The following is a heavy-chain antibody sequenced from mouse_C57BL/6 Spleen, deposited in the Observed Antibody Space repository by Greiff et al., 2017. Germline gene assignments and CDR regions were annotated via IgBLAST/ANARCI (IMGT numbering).Heavy chain of an antibody. J-gene: IGHJ3*01. Sequence: VQLQQSGPELVKPGASVKISCKASGYAFSSSWMNWVKQRPGKGLEWIGRIYPGDGDTNYNGKFKGKATLTADKSSSTAYMQLSSLTSEDSAVYFCARSYDDDPSWFAYWGQGTLVTVSA. CDR1: GYAFSSSW. CDR3: ARSYDDDPSWFAY. V-gene: IGHV1-82*01. D-gene: IGHD2-12*01. CDR2: IYPGDGDT.